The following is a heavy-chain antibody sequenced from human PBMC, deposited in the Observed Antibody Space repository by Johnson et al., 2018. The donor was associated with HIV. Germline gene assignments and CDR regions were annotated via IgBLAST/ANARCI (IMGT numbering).Heavy chain of an antibody. CDR3: ARDAPNFFDSSGVRDDAFDI. CDR1: RLTFSVHY. Sequence: MQPLSSGGGLHQPAASLRLSSSSSRLTFSVHYMDWVRQAPGNGLESVTVIYCGCNTSYADSVKGRLTISRDNSKNTLYLQMNSLRAEDTAVYFCARDAPNFFDSSGVRDDAFDIWGPGTMVTVSS. J-gene: IGHJ3*02. CDR2: IYCGCNT. V-gene: IGHV3-66*01. D-gene: IGHD3-22*01.